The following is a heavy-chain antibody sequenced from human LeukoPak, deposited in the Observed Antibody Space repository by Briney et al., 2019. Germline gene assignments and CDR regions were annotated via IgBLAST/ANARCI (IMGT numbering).Heavy chain of an antibody. Sequence: SETLSLTCAVSGGSISSNNWWNWVRQPPGKGLEWIGEIYHSGSTNYSPSLKSRVTISVDKSRNLLFLKLNSVTAADTAVYYCARVYYSSSYDYWYFDLWGRGTLVTVSS. CDR3: ARVYYSSSYDYWYFDL. D-gene: IGHD6-13*01. J-gene: IGHJ2*01. CDR1: GGSISSNNW. V-gene: IGHV4-4*02. CDR2: IYHSGST.